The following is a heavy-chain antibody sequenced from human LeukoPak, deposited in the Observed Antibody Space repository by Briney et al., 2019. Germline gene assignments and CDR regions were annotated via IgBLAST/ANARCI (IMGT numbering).Heavy chain of an antibody. Sequence: SVKVSCKASGGTFSSYAISWVRQAPGQGLEWMGGVIPIFGTANYAQKFQGRVTITADESTSTAYMELSSLRSEDTAVYYCARDGGYGSGSYYYMDVWGKGTTVTVSS. CDR3: ARDGGYGSGSYYYMDV. CDR1: GGTFSSYA. J-gene: IGHJ6*03. D-gene: IGHD3-10*01. V-gene: IGHV1-69*01. CDR2: VIPIFGTA.